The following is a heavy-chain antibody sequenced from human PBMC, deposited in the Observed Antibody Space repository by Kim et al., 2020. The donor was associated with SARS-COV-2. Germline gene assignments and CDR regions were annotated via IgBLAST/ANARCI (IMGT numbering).Heavy chain of an antibody. J-gene: IGHJ6*02. V-gene: IGHV4-31*03. CDR3: ARDRREYYGSGSYHYYYYGMDV. D-gene: IGHD3-10*01. CDR1: GGSISSGGYY. Sequence: SETLSLTCTVSGGSISSGGYYWSWIRQHPGKGLEWIGYIYYSGSTYYNPSLKSRVTISVDTSKNQFSLKLSSVTAADTAVYYCARDRREYYGSGSYHYYYYGMDVWGQGTTVTVSS. CDR2: IYYSGST.